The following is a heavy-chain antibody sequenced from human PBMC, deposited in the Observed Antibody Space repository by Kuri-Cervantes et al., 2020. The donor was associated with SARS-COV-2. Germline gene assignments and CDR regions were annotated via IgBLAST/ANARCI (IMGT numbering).Heavy chain of an antibody. CDR2: ISGSGDNT. CDR1: GFTFSSSA. V-gene: IGHV3-23*01. Sequence: GESLKISCAASGFTFSSSAMSWVRQAPGKGLEWVSDISGSGDNTYYADSVKGRFTISRDNSKNTLYLQMSSLRAEDTAVYYCARYCSSVSCYSLRAILDYWGPGTLVTVSS. CDR3: ARYCSSVSCYSLRAILDY. D-gene: IGHD2-2*02. J-gene: IGHJ4*02.